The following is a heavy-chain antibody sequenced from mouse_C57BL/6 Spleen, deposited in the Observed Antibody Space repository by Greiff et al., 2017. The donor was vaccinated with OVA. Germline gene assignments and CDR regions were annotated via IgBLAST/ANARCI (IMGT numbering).Heavy chain of an antibody. CDR3: ARYNPRSYKYFDV. Sequence: EVQGVESGGGLVQPGGSLSLSCAASGFTFTDYYMSWVRQPPGKALEWLGFIRNNANGSTSEYSASVKGRFTISRDNSQSILYLQMKDLRAEDSATYYWARYNPRSYKYFDVWGTGTTVTVSS. D-gene: IGHD1-1*01. CDR1: GFTFTDYY. J-gene: IGHJ1*03. V-gene: IGHV7-3*01. CDR2: IRNNANGSTS.